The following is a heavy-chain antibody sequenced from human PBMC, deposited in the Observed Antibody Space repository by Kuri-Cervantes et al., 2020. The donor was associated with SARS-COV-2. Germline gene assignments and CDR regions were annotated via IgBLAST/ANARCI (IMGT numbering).Heavy chain of an antibody. CDR2: IWYDGSNK. J-gene: IGHJ4*02. D-gene: IGHD1-26*01. V-gene: IGHV3-33*08. Sequence: GASLKISCAASGFTFSSYSMNWVRQAPGKGLEWVAVIWYDGSNKYYADSVKGRFTISRDNSKNTLYLQMNSLRAEDTAVYYCARDGIVGATPHFDYWGQGTRVTVSS. CDR3: ARDGIVGATPHFDY. CDR1: GFTFSSYS.